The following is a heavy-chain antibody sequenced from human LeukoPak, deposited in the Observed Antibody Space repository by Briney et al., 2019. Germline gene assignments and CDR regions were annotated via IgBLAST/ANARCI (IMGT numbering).Heavy chain of an antibody. D-gene: IGHD3-9*01. V-gene: IGHV4-39*01. J-gene: IGHJ4*02. Sequence: PSETLSLTCSVSGGSISSGSYYWGWIRQSPGKGLEWIGSIYYSGRTYYNPSLKSRVTISVDTSKNQFSLNPSSVTAADTAVYYCARHYDILTGFYSGRFHHWGQGTLVAISS. CDR2: IYYSGRT. CDR3: ARHYDILTGFYSGRFHH. CDR1: GGSISSGSYY.